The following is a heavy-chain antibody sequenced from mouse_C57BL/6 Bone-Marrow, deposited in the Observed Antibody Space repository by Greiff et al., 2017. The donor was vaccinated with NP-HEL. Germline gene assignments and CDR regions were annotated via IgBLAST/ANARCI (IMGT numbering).Heavy chain of an antibody. D-gene: IGHD1-1*01. J-gene: IGHJ1*03. CDR3: ARSPYYYGSSYTYWYFDA. Sequence: QVTLKESGPGILQSSQTLSLTCSFSGFSLSTSGMGVSWIRQPSGKGLEWLAHIYWDDDKRYNPSLKSRLTISKDTSRNQVFLKITSVDTADTATYYCARSPYYYGSSYTYWYFDAWGTGTTVTVSS. CDR1: GFSLSTSGMG. V-gene: IGHV8-12*01. CDR2: IYWDDDK.